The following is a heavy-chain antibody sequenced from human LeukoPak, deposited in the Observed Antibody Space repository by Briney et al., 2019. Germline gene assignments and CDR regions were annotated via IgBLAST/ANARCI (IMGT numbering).Heavy chain of an antibody. CDR1: GGSISSYY. CDR3: ARDNPSSWYGDAFDI. CDR2: IYYSGST. J-gene: IGHJ3*02. V-gene: IGHV4-59*01. D-gene: IGHD6-13*01. Sequence: PSETLSLTCTVSGGSISSYYWSWIRQPPGKGLEWIGYIYYSGSTNYNPSLKSRVTISVDTSKNQFSLKLSSVTAADTAVYYCARDNPSSWYGDAFDIWGQGTMVTVSS.